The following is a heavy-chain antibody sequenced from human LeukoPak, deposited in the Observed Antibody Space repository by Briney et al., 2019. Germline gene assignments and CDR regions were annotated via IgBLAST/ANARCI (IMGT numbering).Heavy chain of an antibody. CDR3: VRTGYSDEGFDN. J-gene: IGHJ4*02. V-gene: IGHV3-11*06. Sequence: GGSLRLSCAASGFTLSDYYMSWIRQAPGKGLEWLSYISSSSSYTNYADSVKGRFTMSRDNAKNSLYLQMNSLRADDTSLYYCVRTGYSDEGFDNWGQGTLVTVSS. CDR1: GFTLSDYY. D-gene: IGHD1-26*01. CDR2: ISSSSSYT.